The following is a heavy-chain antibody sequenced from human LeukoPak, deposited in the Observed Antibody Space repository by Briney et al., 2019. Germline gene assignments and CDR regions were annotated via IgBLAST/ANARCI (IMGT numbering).Heavy chain of an antibody. D-gene: IGHD4-23*01. Sequence: PSETLSLTCAVYGGSLSAYYWTWIRQPPGKGLEWIGEIDHGGSTNYNPSLKSRVTISIDTSKNQFSLKLSSVTAADTAVYYCARYLDYGGNSRVFQHWGQGTLVTVSS. CDR3: ARYLDYGGNSRVFQH. V-gene: IGHV4-34*01. J-gene: IGHJ1*01. CDR2: IDHGGST. CDR1: GGSLSAYY.